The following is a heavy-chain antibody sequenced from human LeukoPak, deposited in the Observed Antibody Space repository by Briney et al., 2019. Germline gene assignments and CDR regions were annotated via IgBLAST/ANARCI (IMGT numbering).Heavy chain of an antibody. D-gene: IGHD7-27*01. CDR1: GFTFSGHW. Sequence: GGSLRLSCAASGFTFSGHWMYWLRQAPGKGRAWVSRINGDGSATNYAGSMKGRFTISRDNARNIVYLQMNSLREDDTAVYYCARDLNWGQVDYWGQGTLVTVSS. CDR2: INGDGSAT. V-gene: IGHV3-74*01. J-gene: IGHJ4*02. CDR3: ARDLNWGQVDY.